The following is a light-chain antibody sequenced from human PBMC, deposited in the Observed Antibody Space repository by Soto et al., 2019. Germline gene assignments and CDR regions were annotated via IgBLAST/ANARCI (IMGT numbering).Light chain of an antibody. J-gene: IGLJ1*01. CDR3: SSYTTSGTYV. CDR2: DVS. CDR1: ISDVGGYNY. Sequence: QSALTQPASVSGSPGQSNTISCTGTISDVGGYNYVSWYQHHPGKAPKLMIYDVSYRPSGVSNRFSGSKSGNTASLTVSGLQAEDEGDYYCSSYTTSGTYVFGTGTKLTVL. V-gene: IGLV2-14*03.